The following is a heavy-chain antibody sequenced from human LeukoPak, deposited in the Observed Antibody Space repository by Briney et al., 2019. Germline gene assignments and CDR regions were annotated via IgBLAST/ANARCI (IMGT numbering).Heavy chain of an antibody. CDR2: ISGSGGST. J-gene: IGHJ4*02. CDR3: ARDETALDS. CDR1: GFTFSSYA. Sequence: GGSLRLSCAASGFTFSSYAMSWVRQAPGKGLEWVSAISGSGGSTYYADSVKGRFTISRDNAKHSLYLQMNSLRVEDTAIYYCARDETALDSWGQGTQVTVSS. V-gene: IGHV3-23*01. D-gene: IGHD5-18*01.